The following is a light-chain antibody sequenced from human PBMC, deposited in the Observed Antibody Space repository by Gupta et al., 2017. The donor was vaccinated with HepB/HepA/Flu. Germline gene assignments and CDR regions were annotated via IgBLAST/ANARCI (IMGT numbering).Light chain of an antibody. Sequence: QSALTQPASVSGSPGQSITISCTGTSSYVGGYNYVSWYQQHPGKAPKLMIYDVRNRPSAVSNRFSGSKSGNTASLTIAGLQAEDEAEYYCSSYTSSSRGWVFGGGTKLTVL. CDR1: SSYVGGYNY. V-gene: IGLV2-14*01. CDR3: SSYTSSSRGWV. J-gene: IGLJ3*02. CDR2: DVR.